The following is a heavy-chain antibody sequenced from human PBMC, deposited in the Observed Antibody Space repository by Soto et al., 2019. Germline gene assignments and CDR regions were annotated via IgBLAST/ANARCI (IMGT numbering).Heavy chain of an antibody. CDR2: SSPRGDTI. D-gene: IGHD6-19*01. CDR1: GFSLANYP. V-gene: IGHV3-48*02. Sequence: GGSLRLSCVASGFSLANYPMNWVRQTPGKGLEWISYSSPRGDTIYYADSVEGRFTISRDNARNSLSLHMSSLRDEDSALYYCAKGPHTNVGWPYYFESWGQGVPVTVAS. CDR3: AKGPHTNVGWPYYFES. J-gene: IGHJ4*02.